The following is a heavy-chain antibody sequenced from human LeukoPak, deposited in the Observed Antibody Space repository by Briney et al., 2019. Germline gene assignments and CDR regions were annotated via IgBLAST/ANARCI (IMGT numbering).Heavy chain of an antibody. J-gene: IGHJ4*02. CDR3: ARYLRFAESPDS. D-gene: IGHD3-10*01. V-gene: IGHV4-38-2*01. CDR2: LYHSGTT. CDR1: GDSISSGSY. Sequence: SETLSLTCAVSGDSISSGSYWGWIRQPPGKGLEWVASLYHSGTTYYNPSLKSRVTISMDTSENYFSLKLTSVTAADTAVYYCARYLRFAESPDSWGQGTLVTVSS.